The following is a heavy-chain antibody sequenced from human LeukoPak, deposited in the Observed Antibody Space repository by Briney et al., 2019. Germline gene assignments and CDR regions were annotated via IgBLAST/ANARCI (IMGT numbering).Heavy chain of an antibody. CDR3: ARVLRYCSGGNCYSGGLGYMDV. Sequence: PSETLSLTCTVSGYSISSGYYWGWIRQPPGKGLEWIGSIYHSGSTYYNPSLKSRVTISVDTSKNQFSLKLSSVTAAATAVYYCARVLRYCSGGNCYSGGLGYMDVWGKGTTVTISS. J-gene: IGHJ6*03. V-gene: IGHV4-38-2*02. CDR2: IYHSGST. CDR1: GYSISSGYY. D-gene: IGHD2-15*01.